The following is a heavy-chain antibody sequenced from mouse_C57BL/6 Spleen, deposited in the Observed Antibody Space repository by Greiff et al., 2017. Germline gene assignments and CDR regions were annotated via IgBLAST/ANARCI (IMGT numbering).Heavy chain of an antibody. D-gene: IGHD1-1*01. V-gene: IGHV1-82*01. CDR1: GYAFSSSW. CDR2: IYPGDGDT. CDR3: ARTPYYYGSSYWYFDV. Sequence: VMLQQSGPELVKPGASVKISCKASGYAFSSSWMNWVKQRPGKGLEWIGRIYPGDGDTNYNGKFKGKATLTADKSSRTAYMQLSSLTSEDSAVYFCARTPYYYGSSYWYFDVWGTGTTVTVSS. J-gene: IGHJ1*03.